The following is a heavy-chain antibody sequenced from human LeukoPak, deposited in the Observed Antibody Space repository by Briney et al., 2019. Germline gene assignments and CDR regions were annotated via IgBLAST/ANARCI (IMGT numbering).Heavy chain of an antibody. Sequence: VSVKVSCKASGYTFSTHDITWVRQAPGQGLEWMGWISGYNGNTNYAQKFQGRVTVTTDTSTTTAYMELRSLRVDDTAVYYCARGGYSTGCDHWGRGTLVTVSS. V-gene: IGHV1-18*01. CDR2: ISGYNGNT. CDR1: GYTFSTHD. J-gene: IGHJ5*02. D-gene: IGHD5-18*01. CDR3: ARGGYSTGCDH.